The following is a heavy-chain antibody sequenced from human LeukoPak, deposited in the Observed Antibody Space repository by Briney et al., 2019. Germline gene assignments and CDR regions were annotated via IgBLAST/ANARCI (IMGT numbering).Heavy chain of an antibody. CDR3: ATDVITGTTKGAFDI. V-gene: IGHV1-24*01. J-gene: IGHJ3*02. Sequence: VASVKVSCKVSGFTLIEVSIHWVRQAPGKGLEWMGGSDPEDGETIYAQNFQDRVTVTEDTSIDTAYMELRSLRSEDTAVYYCATDVITGTTKGAFDIWGQGTMVTVSS. CDR2: SDPEDGET. D-gene: IGHD1-7*01. CDR1: GFTLIEVS.